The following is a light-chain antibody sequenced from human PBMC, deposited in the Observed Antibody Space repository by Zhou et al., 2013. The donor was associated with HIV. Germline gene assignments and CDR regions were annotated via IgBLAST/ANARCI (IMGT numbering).Light chain of an antibody. J-gene: IGKJ1*01. V-gene: IGKV3-20*01. CDR3: QQFGSSRT. CDR1: QSVTRSF. Sequence: EIVLTQSPGTLSLSPGERATLSCRASQSVTRSFLAWYQQKPNQAPRLLFYGASNRATGIPDRFSGSGSGTDFTLTISRLEPEDFAVYYCQQFGSSRTFGQGTKVEI. CDR2: GAS.